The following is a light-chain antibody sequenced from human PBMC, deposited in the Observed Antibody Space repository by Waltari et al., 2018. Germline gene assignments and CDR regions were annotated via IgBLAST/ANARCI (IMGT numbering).Light chain of an antibody. Sequence: QSMLTQPPSASGTPGQRVTISCSGSSSNIGSNYVNWYQQLPGTAPKLPIYGNNQRPSGVPDRFSGSKSDTSASLAISVLQSEDEAEYHCAAWDDSLNGVIFGGGTKLTVL. CDR2: GNN. J-gene: IGLJ2*01. CDR1: SSNIGSNY. CDR3: AAWDDSLNGVI. V-gene: IGLV1-44*01.